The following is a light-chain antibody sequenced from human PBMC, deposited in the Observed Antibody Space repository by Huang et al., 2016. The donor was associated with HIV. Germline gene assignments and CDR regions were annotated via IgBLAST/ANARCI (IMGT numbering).Light chain of an antibody. CDR3: QQSYSTPRT. J-gene: IGKJ2*01. V-gene: IGKV1-39*01. CDR2: AAS. Sequence: DIQMTQFPTSLSASVGDRLSISCRASQTISKYLNWYQQKPGTAPKLLISAASNLQNWVPSRFSGSGSGTHFTLAISDLQPEDSATYYCQQSYSTPRTFGQGTKLEI. CDR1: QTISKY.